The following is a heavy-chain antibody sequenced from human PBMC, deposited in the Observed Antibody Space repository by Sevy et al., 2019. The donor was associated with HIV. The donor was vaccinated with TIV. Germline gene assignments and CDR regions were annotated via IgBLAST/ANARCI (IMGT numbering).Heavy chain of an antibody. Sequence: GGSLRLSCTASGFTFDDYTMSWFRQAPGKGLEWVGFIRSKAYGGTTEYAASVKGRFTISRDDSKSIAFLQMNSLKTEDTAVYYCTRDLGYYDSNRMYDYWGQGTLVTVSS. J-gene: IGHJ4*02. CDR2: IRSKAYGGTT. CDR3: TRDLGYYDSNRMYDY. D-gene: IGHD3-22*01. V-gene: IGHV3-49*03. CDR1: GFTFDDYT.